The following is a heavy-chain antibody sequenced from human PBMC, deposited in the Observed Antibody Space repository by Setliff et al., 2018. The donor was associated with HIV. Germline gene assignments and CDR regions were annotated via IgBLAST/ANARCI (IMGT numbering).Heavy chain of an antibody. J-gene: IGHJ6*02. V-gene: IGHV3-11*05. CDR1: GYKFKTYY. CDR2: ISPRGDSS. CDR3: ARGHYGMDV. Sequence: GESLKISCVVSGYKFKTYYMSWIRQTPGKGLEWVAYISPRGDSSSYADSVKGRFTISRDNSKNSLYLQMNSLRVEDTARYYCARGHYGMDVWGQGTTVTVSS.